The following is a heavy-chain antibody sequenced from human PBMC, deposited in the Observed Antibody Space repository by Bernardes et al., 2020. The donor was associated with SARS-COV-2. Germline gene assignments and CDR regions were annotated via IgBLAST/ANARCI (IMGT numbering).Heavy chain of an antibody. CDR3: VRDGTMYGDSVPGDY. CDR1: GGTFSSYA. Sequence: SVKVSCKASGGTFSSYAISWVRQAPGQGLEWMGRIIPIFGTANYAQKFQGRVTITADESTSTAYMELSSLRSEDTAVYYFVRDGTMYGDSVPGDYWGQGTLVTVSS. D-gene: IGHD4-17*01. J-gene: IGHJ4*02. CDR2: IIPIFGTA. V-gene: IGHV1-69*13.